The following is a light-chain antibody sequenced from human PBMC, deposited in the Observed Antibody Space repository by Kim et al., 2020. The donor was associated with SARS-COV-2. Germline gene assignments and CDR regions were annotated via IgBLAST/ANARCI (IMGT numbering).Light chain of an antibody. CDR2: EVN. CDR3: SSYTSSSTLV. V-gene: IGLV2-18*02. CDR1: SSDVGSYNR. Sequence: GPSVTTSCTGTSSDVGSYNRVSWYQQPPGTAPKLMIYEVNNRPSGVPDRFSGSKAGNTASLTISGLQAEDEADYYCSSYTSSSTLVFGGGTQLTVL. J-gene: IGLJ2*01.